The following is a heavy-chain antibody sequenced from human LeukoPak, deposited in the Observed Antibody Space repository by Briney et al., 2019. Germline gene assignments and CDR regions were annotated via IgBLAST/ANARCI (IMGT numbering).Heavy chain of an antibody. V-gene: IGHV3-64D*06. CDR2: VSGSGGST. CDR3: VKSIVMMVAATYFYN. D-gene: IGHD2-15*01. Sequence: PGGSLRLSCSASGFTFRDYAMYWARQAPGQGLEYVSAVSGSGGSTDYADSVKGRFTISRDNSKNTLFLQLSSLRVEDTAVYYCVKSIVMMVAATYFYNWGHGSLVTVSS. J-gene: IGHJ4*03. CDR1: GFTFRDYA.